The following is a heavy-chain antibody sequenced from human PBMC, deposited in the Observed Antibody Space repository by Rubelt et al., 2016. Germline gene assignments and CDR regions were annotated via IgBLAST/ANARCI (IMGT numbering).Heavy chain of an antibody. D-gene: IGHD3-3*01. CDR1: GGSISSSSYY. Sequence: QLQLQESGPGLVKPSETLSLTCTVSGGSISSSSYYWGWIRQPPGKGLEWIGSIYYSGSTYYNPSLKSRVTISVDTSKNQFSLKWSAVTAADTAVYYCARHGGVPGSPFEYWGQGTLVTVSS. CDR3: ARHGGVPGSPFEY. CDR2: IYYSGST. J-gene: IGHJ4*02. V-gene: IGHV4-39*01.